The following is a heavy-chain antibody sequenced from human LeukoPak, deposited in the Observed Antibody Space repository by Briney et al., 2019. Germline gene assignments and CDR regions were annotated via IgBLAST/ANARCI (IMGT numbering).Heavy chain of an antibody. J-gene: IGHJ4*02. CDR3: AKDHGSYYYDSSGYYYFDY. V-gene: IGHV3-30*02. CDR2: IRYDGSNK. Sequence: GGSLRLSCAASGFTFSSYGMHWVRQAPGKGLEWVAFIRYDGSNKYYADSVKGRFTISRDNSKNTLYLQMNSLRAEDTAVYYCAKDHGSYYYDSSGYYYFDYWGQGTLVTVSS. CDR1: GFTFSSYG. D-gene: IGHD3-22*01.